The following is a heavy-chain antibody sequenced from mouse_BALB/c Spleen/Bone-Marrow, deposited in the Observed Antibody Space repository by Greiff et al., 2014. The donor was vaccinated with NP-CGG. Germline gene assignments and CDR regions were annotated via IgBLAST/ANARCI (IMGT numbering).Heavy chain of an antibody. CDR3: ARRSQGYAMDY. D-gene: IGHD3-2*02. J-gene: IGHJ4*01. V-gene: IGHV2-9*02. CDR2: IWAGGST. CDR1: GFSLTSYG. Sequence: QVQLKESGPGLVAPSQSLSITRAVSGFSLTSYGVYWVRQPPGKGLEWLGVIWAGGSTNYNSALMSRLSISKDNSKSQVFLKMNSLQTDDTAMYYCARRSQGYAMDYWGQGTSVTVSS.